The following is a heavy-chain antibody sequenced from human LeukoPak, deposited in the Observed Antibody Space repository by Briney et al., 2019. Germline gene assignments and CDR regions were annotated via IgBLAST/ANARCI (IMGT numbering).Heavy chain of an antibody. V-gene: IGHV4-61*09. CDR3: ARDLFVVTRRDAFDI. CDR1: GGSITSDTYD. J-gene: IGHJ3*02. CDR2: ISNTWTT. D-gene: IGHD4-23*01. Sequence: SETLSLTCTVSGGSITSDTYDWNWIRQPAGKGLEWIGHISNTWTTNYNPSLKSRVTISIDTSKNQFSLKLSSVTAADTAVYYCARDLFVVTRRDAFDIWGQGTMVTVSS.